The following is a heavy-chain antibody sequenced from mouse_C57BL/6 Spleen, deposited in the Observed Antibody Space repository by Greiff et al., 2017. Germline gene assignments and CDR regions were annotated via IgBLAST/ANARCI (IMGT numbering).Heavy chain of an antibody. CDR1: GFSLTSYG. D-gene: IGHD2-10*01. Sequence: QVQLQQSGPGLVQPSQSLSITCTVSGFSLTSYGVHWVRQSPGKGLEWLGVIWSGGSTDYNAAFISRLSISKDNSKSQVFFKMNSLQADDTAIYYCARTYYALYYFDYWGQGTTLTVSS. CDR2: IWSGGST. J-gene: IGHJ2*01. V-gene: IGHV2-2*01. CDR3: ARTYYALYYFDY.